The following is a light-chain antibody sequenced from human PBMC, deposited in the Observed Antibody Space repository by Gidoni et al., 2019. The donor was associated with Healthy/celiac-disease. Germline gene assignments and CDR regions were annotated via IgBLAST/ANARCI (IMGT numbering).Light chain of an antibody. CDR1: QSLLHSNGYNY. V-gene: IGKV2-28*01. CDR2: LGS. CDR3: MQALQTQ. J-gene: IGKJ4*02. Sequence: DIVMTQSPLSLPVTPGEPASISCRSSQSLLHSNGYNYLDWYLQKPGQSPQLLIYLGSNRASGVPDRFSGGGSGTDFTLKISRVEAEDVGVYYCMQALQTQFXGXTKVEIK.